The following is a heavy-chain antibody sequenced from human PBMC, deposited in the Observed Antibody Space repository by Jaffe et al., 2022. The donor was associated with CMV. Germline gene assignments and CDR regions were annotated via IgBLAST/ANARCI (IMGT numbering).Heavy chain of an antibody. V-gene: IGHV5-10-1*03. D-gene: IGHD3-3*01. CDR3: ARQGVELRFLEWLSEDY. CDR1: GYSFTSYW. J-gene: IGHJ4*02. CDR2: IDPSDSYT. Sequence: EVQLVQSGAEVKKPGESLRISCKGSGYSFTSYWISWVRQMPGKGLEWMGRIDPSDSYTNYSPSFQGHVTISADKSISTAYLQWSSLKASDTAMYYCARQGVELRFLEWLSEDYWGQGTLVTVSS.